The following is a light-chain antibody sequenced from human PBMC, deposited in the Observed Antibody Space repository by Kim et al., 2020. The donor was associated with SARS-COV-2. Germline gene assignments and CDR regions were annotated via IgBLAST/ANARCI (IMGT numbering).Light chain of an antibody. CDR2: KAS. V-gene: IGKV1-5*03. CDR1: QSISSW. Sequence: SSSVGDRGTITCRASQSISSWLAWYQQKPGKAPKLLIYKASSLESGVPSRFSGSGSGTEFPLTNSSLQPDDFATYYCQQYNSYRTFGQGTKVDIK. CDR3: QQYNSYRT. J-gene: IGKJ1*01.